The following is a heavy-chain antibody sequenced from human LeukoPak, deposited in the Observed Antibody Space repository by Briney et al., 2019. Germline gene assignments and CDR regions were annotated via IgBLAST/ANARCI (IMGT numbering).Heavy chain of an antibody. J-gene: IGHJ5*02. Sequence: SETLSLTCTVPGGSISSYYWSWIRQPPGEGLEWIGYIYYSGSTNYNPSLKSRVTISVDTSKNQFSLKLSSVTAADTAVYYCARTVMVRGVIEFDPWGQGTLVTVSS. V-gene: IGHV4-59*08. CDR3: ARTVMVRGVIEFDP. CDR1: GGSISSYY. D-gene: IGHD3-10*01. CDR2: IYYSGST.